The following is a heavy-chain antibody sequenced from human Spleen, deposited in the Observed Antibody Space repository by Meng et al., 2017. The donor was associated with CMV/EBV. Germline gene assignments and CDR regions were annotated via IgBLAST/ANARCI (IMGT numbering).Heavy chain of an antibody. Sequence: SGPTLVKPTEPLTLTCAFSGFPLSTGGMCVSWVRQPPGKVLEWLALIDWDDDKYYSTSLKTRLTVSKDTSKNQVVFTMTNMDPVDTATYYCARTWGRESGRDVWGQGTTVTVSS. CDR1: GFPLSTGGMC. V-gene: IGHV2-70*20. D-gene: IGHD3-10*01. CDR2: IDWDDDK. CDR3: ARTWGRESGRDV. J-gene: IGHJ6*02.